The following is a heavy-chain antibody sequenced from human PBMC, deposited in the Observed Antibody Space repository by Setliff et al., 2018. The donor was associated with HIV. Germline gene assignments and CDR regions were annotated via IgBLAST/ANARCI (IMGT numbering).Heavy chain of an antibody. CDR1: GFQFQPYI. V-gene: IGHV3-30*03. CDR2: ISNDALQT. CDR3: ARGYGSGRGDDY. D-gene: IGHD3-10*01. Sequence: GGSLRLSCLASGFQFQPYILHWVRQAPGKGLEWVAVISNDALQTYYADSVRGRFTISRDSTKNALYLKFYNPRPEDTAIYYCARGYGSGRGDDYWGQGTLVTVSS. J-gene: IGHJ4*02.